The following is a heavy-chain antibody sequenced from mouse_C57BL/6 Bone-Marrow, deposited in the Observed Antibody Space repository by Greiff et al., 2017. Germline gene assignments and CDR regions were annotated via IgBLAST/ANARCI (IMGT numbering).Heavy chain of an antibody. CDR3: TTHRWYFDV. CDR2: IDPENGDT. Sequence: EVQLQQSGAELVRPGASVKLSCTASGFNIKDDYMHWVKQRPEQGLEWIGWIDPENGDTEYAPKFQGKATITADTSSNTAYLQLSSLTSEDSAVYACTTHRWYFDVWGTGTTVTVSS. J-gene: IGHJ1*03. V-gene: IGHV14-4*01. CDR1: GFNIKDDY.